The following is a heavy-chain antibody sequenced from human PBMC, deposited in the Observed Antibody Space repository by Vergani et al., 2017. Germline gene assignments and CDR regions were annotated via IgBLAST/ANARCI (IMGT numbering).Heavy chain of an antibody. CDR3: ARSFSPHGDAFDI. J-gene: IGHJ3*02. CDR1: GLTFSIYG. Sequence: QVQLVESGGGVVQPGRSLRLSCAASGLTFSIYGMHWVRQAPGKGLEWVAVIWYDGSNKYYGDSVKGRFTISRDNSKNTLYVQMNSLKAEDTAVYYCARSFSPHGDAFDIWGQGTMVTVSS. CDR2: IWYDGSNK. V-gene: IGHV3-33*01.